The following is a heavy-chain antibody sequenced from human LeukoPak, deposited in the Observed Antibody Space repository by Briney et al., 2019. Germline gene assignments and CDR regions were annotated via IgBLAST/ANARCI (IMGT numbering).Heavy chain of an antibody. D-gene: IGHD4-17*01. CDR1: GFTFSSYA. V-gene: IGHV3-23*01. J-gene: IGHJ3*02. Sequence: GGSLRLSCAASGFTFSSYAMSWVRQAPGKGLEWVSAISGSGGSTYYADSVKGRFTISRDNAKNSLYLQMNSLRAEDTAVYYCARERSIGDRSYAFDIWGQGTMVTVSS. CDR3: ARERSIGDRSYAFDI. CDR2: ISGSGGST.